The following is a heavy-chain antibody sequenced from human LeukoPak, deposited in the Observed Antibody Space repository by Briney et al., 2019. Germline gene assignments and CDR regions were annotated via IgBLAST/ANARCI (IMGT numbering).Heavy chain of an antibody. Sequence: GGSLRLSCAASGFTFRSYAMSWVRQAPGKGLEWVSVISGSGDITQSADSVKGRFTISRDNSKNTLYLQMNSLRAEDTVVYYCATDYYDSSGSYTVDYWGQGTLVAVSS. D-gene: IGHD3-22*01. V-gene: IGHV3-23*01. CDR1: GFTFRSYA. CDR2: ISGSGDIT. J-gene: IGHJ4*02. CDR3: ATDYYDSSGSYTVDY.